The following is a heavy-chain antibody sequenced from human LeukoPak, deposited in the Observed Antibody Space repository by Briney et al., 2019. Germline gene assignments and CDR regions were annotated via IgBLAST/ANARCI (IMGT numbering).Heavy chain of an antibody. D-gene: IGHD6-13*01. J-gene: IGHJ4*02. CDR3: ARDERRAAVGIGY. Sequence: GGSLRLSCAASGFTFRTYNMNWVRQAPGKGLEWVAFIRYDGSNKYYADSVKGRFTISRDNSKNTLYLQMNSLRAEDTAVYYCARDERRAAVGIGYWGQGTLVTVSS. CDR2: IRYDGSNK. V-gene: IGHV3-30*02. CDR1: GFTFRTYN.